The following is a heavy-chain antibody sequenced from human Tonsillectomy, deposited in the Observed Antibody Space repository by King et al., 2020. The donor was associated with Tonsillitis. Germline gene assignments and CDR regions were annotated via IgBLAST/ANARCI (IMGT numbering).Heavy chain of an antibody. CDR1: GFTFSSYS. CDR3: ARAAGGEWLVPFDY. Sequence: DVQLVESGGGLVQPGGSLRLSCAASGFTFSSYSMSWVRQAPGKGLEWVSYISSSSSTIYYADSVKGRFTISRDNAQNSLYLQMNSLRAEDTAVYYCARAAGGEWLVPFDYWGQGTLVTVSS. V-gene: IGHV3-48*01. D-gene: IGHD6-19*01. J-gene: IGHJ4*02. CDR2: ISSSSSTI.